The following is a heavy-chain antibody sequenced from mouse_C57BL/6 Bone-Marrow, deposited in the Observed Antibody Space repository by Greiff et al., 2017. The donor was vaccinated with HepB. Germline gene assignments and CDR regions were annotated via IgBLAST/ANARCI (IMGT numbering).Heavy chain of an antibody. D-gene: IGHD2-2*01. V-gene: IGHV1-55*01. J-gene: IGHJ3*01. CDR2: IYPGSGST. CDR1: GYTFTSYW. CDR3: ASGERVTRSEFAY. Sequence: QVQLQQPGAELVKPGASVKMSCKASGYTFTSYWITWVKQRPGQGLEWIGDIYPGSGSTNYNEKFKSKATLTVDTSSSTAYMQLSSLTSEDSAVYYCASGERVTRSEFAYWGQGTLVTVSA.